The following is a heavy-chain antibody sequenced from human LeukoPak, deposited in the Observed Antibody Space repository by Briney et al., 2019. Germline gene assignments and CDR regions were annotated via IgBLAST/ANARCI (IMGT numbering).Heavy chain of an antibody. D-gene: IGHD3-3*01. CDR1: GFTFSSYS. V-gene: IGHV3-21*04. Sequence: GGSLRLSCAASGFTFSSYSMNWVRQAPGKGLEWVSSISSSSSYIYYADSVKGRFTISRDNAKNSLYLQMNSLRAEDTAVYYCAKMTVVIISVVDYWGQGTLVTVSS. CDR3: AKMTVVIISVVDY. J-gene: IGHJ4*02. CDR2: ISSSSSYI.